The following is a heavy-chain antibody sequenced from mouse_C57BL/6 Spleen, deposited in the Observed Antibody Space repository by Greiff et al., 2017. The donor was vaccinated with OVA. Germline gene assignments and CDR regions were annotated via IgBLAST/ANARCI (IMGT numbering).Heavy chain of an antibody. CDR2: IHPNSGST. CDR1: GYNFTSYW. Sequence: QVQLKQPGAELVKPGASVKLSCKASGYNFTSYWMHWVKQRPGQGLEWIGMIHPNSGSTNYNEKFKSKATLTVDKSSSTAYMQLSSLTSEDSAVYYCARYEDWFAYWGQGTLVTVSA. D-gene: IGHD2-12*01. J-gene: IGHJ3*01. V-gene: IGHV1-64*01. CDR3: ARYEDWFAY.